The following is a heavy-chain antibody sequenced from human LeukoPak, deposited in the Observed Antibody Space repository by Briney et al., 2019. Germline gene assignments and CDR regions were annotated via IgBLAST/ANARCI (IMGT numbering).Heavy chain of an antibody. Sequence: SQTLSLTCAISGDSVSNNSAAWNLTRQSPSRGLEWLGRTYYRSKWYNDYAVSVTSRITISPDTSKNQFSLQLKSVTPDDTAVYYCARGRSWGESGFDYWGHGTLVTVSS. V-gene: IGHV6-1*01. CDR1: GDSVSNNSAA. D-gene: IGHD6-13*01. CDR3: ARGRSWGESGFDY. J-gene: IGHJ4*01. CDR2: TYYRSKWYN.